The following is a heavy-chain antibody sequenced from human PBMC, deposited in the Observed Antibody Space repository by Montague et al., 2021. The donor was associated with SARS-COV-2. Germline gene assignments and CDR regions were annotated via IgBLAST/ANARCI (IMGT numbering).Heavy chain of an antibody. CDR2: ISHSGST. V-gene: IGHV4-34*01. CDR3: VRVPYRLLFVPRYYGMDV. J-gene: IGHJ6*02. D-gene: IGHD2-2*01. Sequence: SETLSLTCAVYGGSLSGYYWSWIRQPPGEGLEWIAEISHSGSTSYNPSLKSRVTISVDTSTNQFSLKLSSATAADTAVYYCVRVPYRLLFVPRYYGMDVWGQGTTVTVSS. CDR1: GGSLSGYY.